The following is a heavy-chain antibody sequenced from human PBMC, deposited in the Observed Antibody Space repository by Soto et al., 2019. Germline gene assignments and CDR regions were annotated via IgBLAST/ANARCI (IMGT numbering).Heavy chain of an antibody. Sequence: PGGSLRLSCAAPGFTFSSYTMNWVRQAPGRGLEWVSSIGTSSSYIYYADSVKGRFTISRDNAKNSLFLQMNSLRADDTAVYYCARDSVRDYLYYYYGMDVWGQGTTVTVSS. D-gene: IGHD4-17*01. CDR2: IGTSSSYI. CDR3: ARDSVRDYLYYYYGMDV. CDR1: GFTFSSYT. V-gene: IGHV3-21*01. J-gene: IGHJ6*02.